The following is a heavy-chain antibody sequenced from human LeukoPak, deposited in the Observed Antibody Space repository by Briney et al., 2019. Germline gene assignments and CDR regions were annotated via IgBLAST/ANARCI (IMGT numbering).Heavy chain of an antibody. J-gene: IGHJ5*02. V-gene: IGHV4-39*01. CDR3: ARHVCSSTSCPFDP. CDR2: LYYSGYT. D-gene: IGHD2-2*01. Sequence: PSETLSLTCTVSGGSISNSSYYWGWVRQPPGKGLEWLGSLYYSGYTFYNPSLKSRLIISVDTSKNQLSLKVTSVTAADTALYYCARHVCSSTSCPFDPWGQGTLVTVSS. CDR1: GGSISNSSYY.